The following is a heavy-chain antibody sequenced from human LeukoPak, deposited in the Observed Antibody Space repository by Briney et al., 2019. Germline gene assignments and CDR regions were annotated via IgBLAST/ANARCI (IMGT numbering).Heavy chain of an antibody. CDR3: ARGRMDV. CDR2: INHSGST. CDR1: GGSFSGYY. V-gene: IGHV4-34*01. J-gene: IGHJ6*04. Sequence: SETLSLTRAVYGGSFSGYYWSWIRQPPGKGLEWIGEINHSGSTNYNPSLKSRVTISVDTSKNQFSLKLSSVTAADTAVYYCARGRMDVWGKGTTVTVSS.